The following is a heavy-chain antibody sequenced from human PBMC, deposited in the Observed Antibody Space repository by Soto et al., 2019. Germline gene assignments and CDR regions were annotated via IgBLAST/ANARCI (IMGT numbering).Heavy chain of an antibody. CDR3: ARVPFGSNGVTYFDY. J-gene: IGHJ4*02. V-gene: IGHV4-31*03. D-gene: IGHD1-26*01. CDR2: IYYSGST. Sequence: PSETLSLTCTVSGGSISSGGYYWSWIRRHPGKGLEWIGYIYYSGSTYYNPSLKSRVTISVDTSKNQFSLKLTSVTAADTAVNYCARVPFGSNGVTYFDYWGQGTLVTVS. CDR1: GGSISSGGYY.